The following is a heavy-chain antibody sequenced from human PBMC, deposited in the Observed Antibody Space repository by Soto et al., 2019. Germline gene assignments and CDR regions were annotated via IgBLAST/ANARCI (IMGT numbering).Heavy chain of an antibody. Sequence: SETLSLTCTVSGGSLSSYYWSWVRRPPGMGLEWIASISYSGTTNYNSSLKSRVTISIDTSKNQFSLKFNSVTAADTAVYYCAREGYHFGPFDYWGQGALVTSPQ. J-gene: IGHJ4*02. D-gene: IGHD3-16*01. CDR2: ISYSGTT. V-gene: IGHV4-59*01. CDR3: AREGYHFGPFDY. CDR1: GGSLSSYY.